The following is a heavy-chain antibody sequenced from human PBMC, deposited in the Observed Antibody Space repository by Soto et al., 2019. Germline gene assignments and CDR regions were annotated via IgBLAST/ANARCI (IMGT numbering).Heavy chain of an antibody. J-gene: IGHJ6*02. D-gene: IGHD6-19*01. CDR3: ASFSVAGTGEGYYYYGMDV. V-gene: IGHV3-33*01. CDR1: GFTFSSYG. Sequence: GGSLRLSCAASGFTFSSYGMHWVRQAPGKGLEWVAVIWYDGSNKYYADSVKGRFTISRDNSKNTLYLQMNSLRAEDTAVYYCASFSVAGTGEGYYYYGMDVWGQGTTVTVSS. CDR2: IWYDGSNK.